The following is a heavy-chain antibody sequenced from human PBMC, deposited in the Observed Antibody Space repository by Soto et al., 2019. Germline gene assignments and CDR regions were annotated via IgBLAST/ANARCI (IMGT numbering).Heavy chain of an antibody. CDR3: ASYISSLGPRIGNFDY. J-gene: IGHJ4*02. CDR1: GGSISSSNW. CDR2: IYHSGST. Sequence: QVQLQESGPGLVKPSGTLSLTCAVSGGSISSSNWWSWVRQPPGKGLEWIGEIYHSGSTNYNPSLRSRVTIPVDKSKNQFSLKLSSVTAADTAVYYCASYISSLGPRIGNFDYWGQGTLVTVSS. V-gene: IGHV4-4*02. D-gene: IGHD6-6*01.